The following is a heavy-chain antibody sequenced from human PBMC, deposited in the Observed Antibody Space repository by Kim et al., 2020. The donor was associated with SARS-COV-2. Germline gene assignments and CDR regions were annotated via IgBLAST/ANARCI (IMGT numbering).Heavy chain of an antibody. D-gene: IGHD1-7*01. V-gene: IGHV4-34*01. CDR3: ARENNWNYEPKRFDP. Sequence: SETLSLTCAVYGGSFSGYYWSWIRQPPGKGLEWIGEINHSGSTNYNPSLKSRVTISVDTSKNQFSLKLSSVTAADTAVYYCARENNWNYEPKRFDPWGQGTLVTVSS. J-gene: IGHJ5*02. CDR2: INHSGST. CDR1: GGSFSGYY.